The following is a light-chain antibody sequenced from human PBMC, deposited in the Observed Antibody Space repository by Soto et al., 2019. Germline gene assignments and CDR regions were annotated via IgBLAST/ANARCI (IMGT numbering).Light chain of an antibody. CDR2: GAS. CDR3: QQYNIWPPIT. CDR1: QSVSSN. J-gene: IGKJ5*01. V-gene: IGKV3-15*01. Sequence: EIVMTQSPATLSVSPGERATLSCRASQSVSSNLAWYQQKPGQAPRLLIYGASTRATGIPARFSGSGSGTEFPLTISSLQSEDVAVCYCQQYNIWPPITFGQGTRLEIK.